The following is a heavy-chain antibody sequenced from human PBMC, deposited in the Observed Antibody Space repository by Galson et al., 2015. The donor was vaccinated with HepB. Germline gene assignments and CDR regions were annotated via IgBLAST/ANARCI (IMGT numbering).Heavy chain of an antibody. CDR3: ARTLGAKGGWGY. CDR1: GYTFTKYW. V-gene: IGHV5-51*03. J-gene: IGHJ4*02. D-gene: IGHD5-12*01. CDR2: IYPGDSDT. Sequence: QSGAEVKESGKSLKISCKGFGYTFTKYWIGWVRQMPGSGLEWMDIIYPGDSDTRYSPSFQGQVTISADKVTNTTYLQWSSLKASDTAIYYCARTLGAKGGWGYWGQGTLVTVSS.